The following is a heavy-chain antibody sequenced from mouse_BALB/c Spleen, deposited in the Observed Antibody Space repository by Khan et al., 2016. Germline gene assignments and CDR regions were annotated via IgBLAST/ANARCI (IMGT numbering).Heavy chain of an antibody. Sequence: DLVKPGASVKLSCKASGYTFTSYWINWIKQRPGQGLEWIGRIAPGSGSTYYNEMFKGKATLTVDTSSSTAYIQLSSLSSWDSDVYFCAREGTVPLMDYWGQGTSVTVSS. D-gene: IGHD1-1*01. CDR2: IAPGSGST. CDR1: GYTFTSYW. J-gene: IGHJ4*01. V-gene: IGHV1S41*01. CDR3: AREGTVPLMDY.